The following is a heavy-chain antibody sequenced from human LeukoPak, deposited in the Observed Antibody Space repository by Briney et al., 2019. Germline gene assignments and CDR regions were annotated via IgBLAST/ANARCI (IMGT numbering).Heavy chain of an antibody. CDR3: ARDAQRGFDYSNSLEY. J-gene: IGHJ4*01. D-gene: IGHD4-11*01. CDR1: GCIFSHYG. Sequence: GGSLRLSCAASGCIFSHYGMHWVRQAPGKGLEWVAVIWSDATNRFYGDSVKGRFTIARDNSQNTVFLQMNSLRAEDTAIYYCARDAQRGFDYSNSLEYWGHGTLVTVSS. CDR2: IWSDATNR. V-gene: IGHV3-33*01.